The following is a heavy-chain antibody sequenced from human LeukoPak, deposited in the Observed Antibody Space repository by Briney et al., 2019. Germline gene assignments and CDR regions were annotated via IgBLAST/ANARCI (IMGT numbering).Heavy chain of an antibody. J-gene: IGHJ4*02. CDR2: IYYSGST. V-gene: IGHV4-59*01. Sequence: SETLPLTCTVSGGSISSYYWSWIRQPPGKGLEWIGYIYYSGSTNYNPSLKSRVTISVDTSKNQFSLKLSSVTAADTAVYYCARWNPLAFINSYGYRYFDYWGQGTLVTVSS. CDR3: ARWNPLAFINSYGYRYFDY. CDR1: GGSISSYY. D-gene: IGHD5-18*01.